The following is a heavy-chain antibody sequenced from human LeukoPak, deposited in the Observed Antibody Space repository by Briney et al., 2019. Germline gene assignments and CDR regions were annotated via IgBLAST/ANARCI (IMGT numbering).Heavy chain of an antibody. CDR2: INPNSGGT. J-gene: IGHJ6*02. CDR1: GYTFTGYY. V-gene: IGHV1-2*02. CDR3: ARGRGLYSSSGYSLVFPYYYYGMDV. D-gene: IGHD6-13*01. Sequence: ASVKVSCKASGYTFTGYYMHWVRQAPGQGLEWMGWINPNSGGTNYAQKFQGRVTMTRDTSISTAYMALSRLRSDDTAVYYCARGRGLYSSSGYSLVFPYYYYGMDVWGQGTTVTVSS.